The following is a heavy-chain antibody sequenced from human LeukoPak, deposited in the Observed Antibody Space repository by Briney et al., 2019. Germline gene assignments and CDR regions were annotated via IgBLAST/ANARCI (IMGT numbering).Heavy chain of an antibody. V-gene: IGHV3-30*18. CDR2: ISYDGSNK. J-gene: IGHJ4*02. CDR3: ANPQDTGSYYVGLDY. CDR1: GFTFSSYG. D-gene: IGHD1-26*01. Sequence: GGSLRLSCAASGFTFSSYGMHWVRQAPGKGLEWVAVISYDGSNKYYSDSVKGRFTIPRDNSKNTLYLQMNSLRAEDTAVYYCANPQDTGSYYVGLDYWGQGTLVTVSS.